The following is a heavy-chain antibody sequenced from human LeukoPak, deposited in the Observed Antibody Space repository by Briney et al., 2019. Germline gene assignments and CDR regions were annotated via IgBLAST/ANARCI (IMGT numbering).Heavy chain of an antibody. CDR1: GGTCSSYA. D-gene: IGHD3-22*01. J-gene: IGHJ5*02. CDR2: IIPIFGTA. V-gene: IGHV1-69*13. Sequence: SVKVSCKASGGTCSSYAISWVRQAPGQGLEWMGGIIPIFGTANYAQKFQGRVTITADESTSTAYMELSSLRSEDTAVYYCARDYDSSGYYQSWFDPWGQGTLVTVSS. CDR3: ARDYDSSGYYQSWFDP.